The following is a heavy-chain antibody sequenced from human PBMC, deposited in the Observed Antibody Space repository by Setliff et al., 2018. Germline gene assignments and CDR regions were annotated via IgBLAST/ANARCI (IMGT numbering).Heavy chain of an antibody. V-gene: IGHV4-31*03. Sequence: SETLSLTCIVSGASISSDAYYWSWIRQHPGKGLEWIGYIYYSGSTYYNPYLKSRVTISVDTSKSQFSLKLSSMTAADTALYYCARNPDFLQYSFDLWGRGTLVTV. D-gene: IGHD5-12*01. J-gene: IGHJ2*01. CDR2: IYYSGST. CDR3: ARNPDFLQYSFDL. CDR1: GASISSDAYY.